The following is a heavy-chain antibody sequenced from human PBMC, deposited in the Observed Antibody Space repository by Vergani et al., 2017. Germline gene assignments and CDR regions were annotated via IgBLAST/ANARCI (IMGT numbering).Heavy chain of an antibody. V-gene: IGHV4-34*01. Sequence: QVQLQQWGAGLLKPSETLSLTCAVYGGSFSGYYWSWIRQPPGKGLEWIGEINHSGSTNYNPSRKSRVTISVDTSKNQFSLKLSSVTAADTAVYYCARSDGAEGTVTPYFDYWGQGTLVTVSS. CDR1: GGSFSGYY. CDR2: INHSGST. D-gene: IGHD4-11*01. CDR3: ARSDGAEGTVTPYFDY. J-gene: IGHJ4*02.